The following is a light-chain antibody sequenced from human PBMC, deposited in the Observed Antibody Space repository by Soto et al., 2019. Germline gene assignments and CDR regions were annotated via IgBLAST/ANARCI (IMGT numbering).Light chain of an antibody. CDR2: KAS. Sequence: DIQMTQSPSTLSGSVGDRVTITCRASQTISSWLAWYQQKPGKAPKFLFYKASTFNSGVPSRFSGSGSWTGVTLTISSRQPDDFATYDCKHYDSYSEAFGQGTKVDLK. V-gene: IGKV1-5*03. J-gene: IGKJ1*01. CDR1: QTISSW. CDR3: KHYDSYSEA.